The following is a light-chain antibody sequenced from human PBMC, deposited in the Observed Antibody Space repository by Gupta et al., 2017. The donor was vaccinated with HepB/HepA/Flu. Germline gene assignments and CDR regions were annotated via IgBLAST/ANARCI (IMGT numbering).Light chain of an antibody. CDR1: QSVSSY. CDR3: QQRSNGPPAFT. Sequence: EIVLTQSPATLSLSPGERATLSCRASQSVSSYLAWYQQKPGQAPRLLIYDASNRATGIPARFSGSGSGTDFTLTISSLEPEDFAVYYCQQRSNGPPAFTFGPGTKVDIK. V-gene: IGKV3-11*01. J-gene: IGKJ3*01. CDR2: DAS.